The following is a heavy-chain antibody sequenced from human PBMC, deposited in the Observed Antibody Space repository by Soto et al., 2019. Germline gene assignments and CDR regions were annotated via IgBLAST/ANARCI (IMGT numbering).Heavy chain of an antibody. CDR1: GFSLSTSGVG. CDR3: AHRPSYCSGGSCYSGFDY. V-gene: IGHV2-5*02. Sequence: QITLKESGPTLVKPTQTLTLTCTFSGFSLSTSGVGVGWIRQPPGKALEWLALIYWDDDKRSSPSLKSRLTITKDTSKNQVVLTMTTTDPVDTATYYCAHRPSYCSGGSCYSGFDYWGQGTLVTVSS. D-gene: IGHD2-15*01. J-gene: IGHJ4*02. CDR2: IYWDDDK.